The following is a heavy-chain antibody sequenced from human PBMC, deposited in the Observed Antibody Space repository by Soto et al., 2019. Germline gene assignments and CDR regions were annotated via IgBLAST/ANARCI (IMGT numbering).Heavy chain of an antibody. Sequence: SETLSLTCAVSGGSISSSNWWSWVRQPPGKGLEWIGEIYHSGSTNYNPSLKSRVTISVDKSKNQFSLKLSSVTAADTAVYYCARDRNSYSSSSGSLVWFDPWGQGTLVTVS. CDR3: ARDRNSYSSSSGSLVWFDP. CDR1: GGSISSSNW. D-gene: IGHD6-13*01. J-gene: IGHJ5*02. V-gene: IGHV4-4*02. CDR2: IYHSGST.